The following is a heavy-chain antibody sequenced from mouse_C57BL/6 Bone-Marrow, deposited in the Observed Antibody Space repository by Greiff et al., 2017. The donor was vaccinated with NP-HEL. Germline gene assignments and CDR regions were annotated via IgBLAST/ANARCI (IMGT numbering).Heavy chain of an antibody. CDR1: GYTFTDYY. CDR2: INPYNGGT. Sequence: EVQLHQSGPVLVKPGASVKMSCKASGYTFTDYYMNWVKQSHGKSLEWIGVINPYNGGTSYNQKFKGKATLTVDKSSSTAYMELNSLTSEDSAVYYCARLALYYDYVPYYFDYWGQGTTLTVSS. D-gene: IGHD2-4*01. V-gene: IGHV1-19*01. CDR3: ARLALYYDYVPYYFDY. J-gene: IGHJ2*01.